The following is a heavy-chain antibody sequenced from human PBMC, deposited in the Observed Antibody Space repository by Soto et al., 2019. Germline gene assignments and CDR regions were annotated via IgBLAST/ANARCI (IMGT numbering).Heavy chain of an antibody. D-gene: IGHD2-2*01. CDR1: AFTFSSYA. V-gene: IGHV3-23*01. J-gene: IGHJ5*02. CDR2: ISGSGAGT. CDR3: AKDASPAAMYWFDP. Sequence: EVQLLESGGGLVQPGGSLRLSCAASAFTFSSYAMSWVRQAPWKGLEWVSAISGSGAGTYYADSVKGRFTISRDNSKNTLYLQMDSLRAEDTAVYYCAKDASPAAMYWFDPWGQGTLVTVSS.